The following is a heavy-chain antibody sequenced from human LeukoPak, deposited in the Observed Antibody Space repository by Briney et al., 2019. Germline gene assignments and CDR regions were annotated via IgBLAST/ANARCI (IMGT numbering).Heavy chain of an antibody. V-gene: IGHV3-11*06. D-gene: IGHD2-2*01. Sequence: GGSLRLSCEASGFTLSVYYMSWFRQAPGKGLEWIGYISSTGSYTTYADSVRGRFTISRDNAKSLLFLQMNSLRPEDTAIYYCARVTSSRNGDCWGQGTLVTVSS. J-gene: IGHJ4*02. CDR2: ISSTGSYT. CDR3: ARVTSSRNGDC. CDR1: GFTLSVYY.